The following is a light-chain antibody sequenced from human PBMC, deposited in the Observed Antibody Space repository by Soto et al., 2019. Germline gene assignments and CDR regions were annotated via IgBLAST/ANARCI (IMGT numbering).Light chain of an antibody. CDR1: QGIDYS. V-gene: IGKV1-27*01. J-gene: IGKJ3*01. Sequence: DIQMTQSPSSLSASVGDRVTITCRASQGIDYSLAWYQQKPGKAPKLLIYSASTVQSGVPTRFSGSGSGPAYTLPITSLRPEDDAAYYYRQHYSASPVAFGRGTKVD. CDR2: SAS. CDR3: RQHYSASPVA.